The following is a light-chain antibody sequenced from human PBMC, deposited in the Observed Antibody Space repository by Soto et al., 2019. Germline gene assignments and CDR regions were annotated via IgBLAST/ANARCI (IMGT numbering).Light chain of an antibody. CDR2: EVS. Sequence: QSALTQPPCASGSPGQSVTFSCIGTSSDVGAYNYVSWYQQHPGKAPKLMIYEVSKRPSGVPDRFSGSKSANTASLTVSGLQAEDEADYYCSSFAGSSNVIFGGGTQLTVL. V-gene: IGLV2-8*01. J-gene: IGLJ2*01. CDR3: SSFAGSSNVI. CDR1: SSDVGAYNY.